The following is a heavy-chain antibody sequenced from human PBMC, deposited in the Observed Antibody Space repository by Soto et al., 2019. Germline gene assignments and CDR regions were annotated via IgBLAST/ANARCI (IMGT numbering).Heavy chain of an antibody. J-gene: IGHJ6*02. Sequence: VQLVESGGGLVQPGGSLRLSCAASGFTFGDYEMSWIRQAAGKGPEWVSSISGSGGNAYYADSVKGRFTISRDNSKNTLRLQMNSLRADDTAVYYCAKDGASGSYPPYYYYGMDVWGQGTTVTVSS. D-gene: IGHD1-26*01. CDR2: ISGSGGNA. CDR1: GFTFGDYE. CDR3: AKDGASGSYPPYYYYGMDV. V-gene: IGHV3-23*04.